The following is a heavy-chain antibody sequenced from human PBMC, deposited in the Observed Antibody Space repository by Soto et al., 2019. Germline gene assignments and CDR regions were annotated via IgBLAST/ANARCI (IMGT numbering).Heavy chain of an antibody. V-gene: IGHV1-69*13. CDR2: IIPIFGTA. Sequence: SVKVSCKASGGTFSSYATSWVRQAPGQGLEWMGGIIPIFGTANYAQKFQGRVTITADESTSTAYMELSSLRSEDTAVYYCARDQCGTNGVCYLNWFDPWGQGTLVTVSS. D-gene: IGHD2-8*01. CDR3: ARDQCGTNGVCYLNWFDP. CDR1: GGTFSSYA. J-gene: IGHJ5*02.